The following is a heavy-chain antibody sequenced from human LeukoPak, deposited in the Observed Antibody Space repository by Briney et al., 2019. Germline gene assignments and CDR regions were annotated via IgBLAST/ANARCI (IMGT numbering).Heavy chain of an antibody. D-gene: IGHD6-19*01. V-gene: IGHV2-70*11. Sequence: SGPTLVNPTQTLTLTCTVSGFSLSTSGMCVSWIRQPPGKALEWLARIDWGDDKYYSTSLKTRLTISKDTSKNQVVLTMANMDPVDTATYYCARLYASGWYAADYWGQGTLVTVSS. CDR3: ARLYASGWYAADY. CDR2: IDWGDDK. CDR1: GFSLSTSGMC. J-gene: IGHJ4*02.